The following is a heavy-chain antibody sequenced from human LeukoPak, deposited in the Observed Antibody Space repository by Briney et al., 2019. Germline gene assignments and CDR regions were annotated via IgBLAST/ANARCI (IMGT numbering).Heavy chain of an antibody. D-gene: IGHD3-22*01. CDR2: IYYSGST. Sequence: SETLSLTCTVSGGSISNYYWSWIRQPPGKGLEWIAYIYYSGSTSYNPSLKSRVTISVDTSKNQISLKLTSVTAADTAVYYCARLGVGDDSSGRSRYDYFDYWGLGTLVTVSS. CDR1: GGSISNYY. J-gene: IGHJ4*02. V-gene: IGHV4-59*08. CDR3: ARLGVGDDSSGRSRYDYFDY.